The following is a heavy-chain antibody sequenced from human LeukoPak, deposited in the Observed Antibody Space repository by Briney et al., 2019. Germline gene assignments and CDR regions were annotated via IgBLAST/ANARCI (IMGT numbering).Heavy chain of an antibody. CDR3: ARDSGTTGEVKFDP. V-gene: IGHV4-4*07. CDR2: IYSSGST. CDR1: GGSISSYY. D-gene: IGHD3-10*01. J-gene: IGHJ5*02. Sequence: SGTLSLTCTVSGGSISSYYWSWIRQPAGRGLEWIGRIYSSGSTDYNPSLKSRVTMSVDTSKNKFSLKLSSVTAADTAVYYCARDSGTTGEVKFDPWGQGTLVTVSS.